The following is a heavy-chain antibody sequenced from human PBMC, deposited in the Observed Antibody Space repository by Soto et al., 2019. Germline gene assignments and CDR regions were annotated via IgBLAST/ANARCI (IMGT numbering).Heavy chain of an antibody. D-gene: IGHD6-19*01. Sequence: GSVTLSCAASGFTFSSYDMHWVGQCTLKVLEWVSAIGTAGDTYYPGSVKGRFTISRENAKNSLYLQMNSLRAGDTAVYYCARGGFSRLAVAGPQYAFDIWGQGTMVTVSS. CDR2: IGTAGDT. V-gene: IGHV3-13*01. CDR3: ARGGFSRLAVAGPQYAFDI. CDR1: GFTFSSYD. J-gene: IGHJ3*02.